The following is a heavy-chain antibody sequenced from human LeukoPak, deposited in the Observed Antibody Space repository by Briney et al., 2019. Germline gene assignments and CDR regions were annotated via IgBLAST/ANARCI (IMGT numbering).Heavy chain of an antibody. D-gene: IGHD3-22*01. Sequence: SETLSLTCTVSGGSISSHYWSWIRQPPGKGLEWIGYIYYSGSTNYNPSLKSRVTISVDTSKNQFSLKLSSVTAADTAVYYCARDGFAYDSSGYYSNWFDPWGQGTLVTVSS. V-gene: IGHV4-59*11. J-gene: IGHJ5*02. CDR3: ARDGFAYDSSGYYSNWFDP. CDR2: IYYSGST. CDR1: GGSISSHY.